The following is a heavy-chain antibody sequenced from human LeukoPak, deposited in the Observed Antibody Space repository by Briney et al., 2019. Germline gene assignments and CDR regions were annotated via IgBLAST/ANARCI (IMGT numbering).Heavy chain of an antibody. CDR2: IIPILGIA. Sequence: ASVKVSCKASGGTFSSYTISWVRQAPGQGLEWMGRIIPILGIANYAQKFQGRVTITADKSTSTAYMELSSLRSEDTAVYYCASPGYCSGGSCYPDDAFDIWGQGTMVTVSS. CDR3: ASPGYCSGGSCYPDDAFDI. D-gene: IGHD2-15*01. J-gene: IGHJ3*02. CDR1: GGTFSSYT. V-gene: IGHV1-69*02.